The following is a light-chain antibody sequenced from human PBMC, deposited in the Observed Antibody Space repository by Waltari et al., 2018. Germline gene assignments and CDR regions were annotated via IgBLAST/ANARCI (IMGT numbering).Light chain of an antibody. J-gene: IGLJ3*02. CDR3: AAWDDSLNGPV. CDR2: SNN. Sequence: QSVLTQPPSASGTPGQRVTISCSGSSSNIGSNTVNWYQQLPGTAPKLLIYSNNQRPSGVPDPFSGAKYGTSASLAISGLQSEDEADYYCAAWDDSLNGPVFGGGTKLTVL. CDR1: SSNIGSNT. V-gene: IGLV1-44*01.